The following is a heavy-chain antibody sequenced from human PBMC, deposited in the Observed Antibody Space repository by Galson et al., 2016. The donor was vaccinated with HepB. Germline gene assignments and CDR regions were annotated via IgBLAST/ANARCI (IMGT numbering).Heavy chain of an antibody. Sequence: SLRLSCAASGLTFSSYAMGWVRQAPGKGLEWVSGIGGSGGTYYANSVKGRFAVSRDNSRNTLYRQMNSLSAEDTAVYYCAKSRHGVYDRNGFFSDFDYWGQGTLVTVSS. V-gene: IGHV3-23*01. CDR2: IGGSGGT. CDR1: GLTFSSYA. CDR3: AKSRHGVYDRNGFFSDFDY. D-gene: IGHD3-22*01. J-gene: IGHJ4*02.